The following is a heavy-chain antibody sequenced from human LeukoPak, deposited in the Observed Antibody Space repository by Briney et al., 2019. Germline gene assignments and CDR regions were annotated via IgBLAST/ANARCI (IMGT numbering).Heavy chain of an antibody. Sequence: GGSLRLSCAASGSIFSTYAMHWVRQAPGKGLEYVSSIAGNGGGTYYANSVKGRFTISRDNSKDTLYLQMDSLRVEDMAVYYCARDLSSDQILYDYWGQGTLVIVSS. CDR3: ARDLSSDQILYDY. V-gene: IGHV3-64*01. CDR1: GSIFSTYA. D-gene: IGHD2-2*02. CDR2: IAGNGGGT. J-gene: IGHJ4*02.